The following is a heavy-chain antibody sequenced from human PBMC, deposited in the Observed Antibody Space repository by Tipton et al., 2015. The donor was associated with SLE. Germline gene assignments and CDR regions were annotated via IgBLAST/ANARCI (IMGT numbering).Heavy chain of an antibody. CDR1: GDSVRSHF. V-gene: IGHV4-59*02. D-gene: IGHD1-1*01. CDR3: ARVPNGIGWFDP. J-gene: IGHJ5*02. CDR2: GYYNESA. Sequence: TLSLTCTVSGDSVRSHFWSWVRQPPGKRLEWIGHGYYNESANYSPSLKSRVTISLDTSKNQFSLKLTSVTAADTAFYYCARVPNGIGWFDPWGQGTLVTVSS.